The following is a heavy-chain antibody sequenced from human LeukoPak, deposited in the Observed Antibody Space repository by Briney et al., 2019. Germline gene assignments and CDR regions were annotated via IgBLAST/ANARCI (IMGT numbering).Heavy chain of an antibody. D-gene: IGHD2-21*02. Sequence: PGGSLRLSCVVSGFTFSRCWMNWVRQASGKGLEWVAHINPDGRDTYYVDSVKGRFTISRDNAQNSMYLQMNSLRVEDTAVYYCTSWGDTTAEYFQRWGQGTLVTVSS. CDR3: TSWGDTTAEYFQR. V-gene: IGHV3-7*01. CDR2: INPDGRDT. CDR1: GFTFSRCW. J-gene: IGHJ1*01.